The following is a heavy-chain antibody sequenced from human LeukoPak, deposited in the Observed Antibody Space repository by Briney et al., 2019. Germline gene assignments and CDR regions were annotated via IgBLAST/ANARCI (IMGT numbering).Heavy chain of an antibody. J-gene: IGHJ4*02. V-gene: IGHV4-34*01. CDR3: ARVRVAVGVDY. CDR1: GGSFSDYY. D-gene: IGHD2-15*01. CDR2: INHSGHT. Sequence: SETLSLTCAVYGGSFSDYYWSWIRQPPGKGLEWIGEINHSGHTNYNPSLKSRVTISVDTSKNQFSLRIISVTAADPAVYYCARVRVAVGVDYWGQGNLVTVSS.